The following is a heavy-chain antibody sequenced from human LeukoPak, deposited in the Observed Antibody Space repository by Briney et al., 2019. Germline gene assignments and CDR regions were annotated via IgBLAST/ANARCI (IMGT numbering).Heavy chain of an antibody. Sequence: PGGSLRLSCAASGFTFSSFGMQWVRQAPGKGLEWVAVIWYDGSNKYYSDSVKGRFTISRDNSKNTLYLQMNSLRAEDTDVYYCARGYSSSSSLGEDFDYWGQGTLVTVSS. J-gene: IGHJ4*02. CDR1: GFTFSSFG. D-gene: IGHD6-6*01. CDR2: IWYDGSNK. V-gene: IGHV3-33*01. CDR3: ARGYSSSSSLGEDFDY.